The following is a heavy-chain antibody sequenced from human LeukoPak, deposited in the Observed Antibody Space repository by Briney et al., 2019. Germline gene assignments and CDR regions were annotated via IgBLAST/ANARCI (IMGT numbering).Heavy chain of an antibody. J-gene: IGHJ3*02. Sequence: GGSLRLSCAASGFTFSSYSMNWVRQAPGKGLEWVSSISSSSSYIYYADSVKGRFTISRDNAKNSLYLQMNRLRAEDMAVYYCAKDNDESSFSGAFDIWGQGTMVTVSS. CDR1: GFTFSSYS. V-gene: IGHV3-21*04. CDR2: ISSSSSYI. CDR3: AKDNDESSFSGAFDI. D-gene: IGHD1-26*01.